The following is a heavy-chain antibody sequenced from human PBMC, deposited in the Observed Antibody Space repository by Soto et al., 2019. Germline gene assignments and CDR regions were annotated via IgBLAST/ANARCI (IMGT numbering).Heavy chain of an antibody. CDR2: INPDGGDT. J-gene: IGHJ4*02. D-gene: IGHD3-10*01. CDR1: GYTFSFDY. V-gene: IGHV1-46*01. CDR3: AKGRRNTF. Sequence: QVQLLQSGAEVKKPGASVKISCKASGYTFSFDYLSWVRRAPGQGLQWMGKINPDGGDTTYAQSFQGRVSITSDASTGTVYMELSSLTSDDTAVYYCAKGRRNTFWGQGTLVSVSS.